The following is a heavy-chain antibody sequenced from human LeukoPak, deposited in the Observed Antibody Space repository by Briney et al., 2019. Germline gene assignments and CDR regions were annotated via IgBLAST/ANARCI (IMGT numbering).Heavy chain of an antibody. V-gene: IGHV4-61*08. CDR3: ASNGYYGSGTLTFDI. J-gene: IGHJ3*02. Sequence: QTSETLSLTCTVSGGSISSGGYYWSWIRQPPGKGLEWIGYIYYSGSTNYNPSLKSRVTISVDTSKNQFSLKLSSVTAADTAVYYCASNGYYGSGTLTFDIWGQGTMVTVSS. D-gene: IGHD3-10*01. CDR1: GGSISSGGYY. CDR2: IYYSGST.